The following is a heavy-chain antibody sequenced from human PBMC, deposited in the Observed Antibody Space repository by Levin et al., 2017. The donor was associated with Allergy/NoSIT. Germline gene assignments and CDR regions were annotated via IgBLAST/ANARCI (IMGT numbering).Heavy chain of an antibody. CDR3: ARSRAGRLSGNFHGVVDH. J-gene: IGHJ4*01. V-gene: IGHV3-11*01. D-gene: IGHD1-1*01. Sequence: GGSLRLSCIVSGFRFTDYYMSWIRQAPGGRLEWISYIYGGGTATYYADSVKGRFTISKDSDKSTLFLQINGLRADDTAMYFCARSRAGRLSGNFHGVVDHWGQGSLVTVSS. CDR2: IYGGGTAT. CDR1: GFRFTDYY.